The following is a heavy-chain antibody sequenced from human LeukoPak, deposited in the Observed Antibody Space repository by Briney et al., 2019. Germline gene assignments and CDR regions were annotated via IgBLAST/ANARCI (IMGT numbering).Heavy chain of an antibody. D-gene: IGHD3-10*01. J-gene: IGHJ3*02. CDR1: GFTVSSNY. CDR2: ISSSSSYI. V-gene: IGHV3-21*01. Sequence: GGSLRLSCAASGFTVSSNYMSWVRQAPGKGLEWVSSISSSSSYIYYADSVKGRFTISRDNAKNSLCLQMNSLRAEDTAVYYCARYGDAFDIWGQGTMVTVSS. CDR3: ARYGDAFDI.